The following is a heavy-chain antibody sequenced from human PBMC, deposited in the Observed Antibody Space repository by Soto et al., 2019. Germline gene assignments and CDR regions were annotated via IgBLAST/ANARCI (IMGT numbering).Heavy chain of an antibody. Sequence: GGSLRLSCAASGFKFSSYWMHWVRQAPGKGLVWVSRINSDGSSTTYADSVKGRFTTSRDNAKNTLYLQMNSLRAEDTAVYYCARGHYYGMDVWGQGTTVTVSS. CDR2: INSDGSST. CDR3: ARGHYYGMDV. J-gene: IGHJ6*02. V-gene: IGHV3-74*01. CDR1: GFKFSSYW.